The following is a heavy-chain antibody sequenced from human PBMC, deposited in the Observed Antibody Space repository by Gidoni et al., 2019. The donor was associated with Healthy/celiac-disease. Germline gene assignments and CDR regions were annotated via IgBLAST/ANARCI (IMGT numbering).Heavy chain of an antibody. CDR3: AGGLGGWSQYYYYYGMDV. D-gene: IGHD6-19*01. J-gene: IGHJ6*02. CDR1: GFTFSSYS. Sequence: EVQLVESGGGLVKPGGSLRLSCAASGFTFSSYSMNWVRQAPGKGLEWFSSISSSSSYIYYADSVKGRFTISRDNAKNSLYLQMNSLRAEDTAVYYCAGGLGGWSQYYYYYGMDVWGQGTTVTVSS. CDR2: ISSSSSYI. V-gene: IGHV3-21*01.